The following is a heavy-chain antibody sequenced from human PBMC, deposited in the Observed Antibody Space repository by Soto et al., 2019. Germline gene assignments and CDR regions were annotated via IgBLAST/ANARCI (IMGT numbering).Heavy chain of an antibody. V-gene: IGHV3-7*03. CDR2: INRDGSKK. CDR1: GFTLSAYW. D-gene: IGHD6-13*01. Sequence: EVQLEESGGGLVQPGGSLRLSCAASGFTLSAYWMTWVRQAPGNGLEWVANINRDGSKKSYLDSVRGRFTISRDNVGNSLYLQMDRLRADDTALYYCARDVSPGSSSLYLDAFDIWGQGTMVTVSS. J-gene: IGHJ3*02. CDR3: ARDVSPGSSSLYLDAFDI.